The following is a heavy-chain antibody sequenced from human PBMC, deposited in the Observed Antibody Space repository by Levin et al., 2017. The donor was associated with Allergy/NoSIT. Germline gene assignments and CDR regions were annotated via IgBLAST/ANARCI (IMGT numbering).Heavy chain of an antibody. CDR1: GGSISSSSYY. CDR2: IYYSGST. CDR3: ARHVSDYYGSGSYFGVP. D-gene: IGHD3-10*01. Sequence: SETLSLTCTVSGGSISSSSYYWGWIRQPPGKGLEWIGSIYYSGSTYYNPSLKSRVTISVDTSKNQFSLKLSSVTAADTAVYYCARHVSDYYGSGSYFGVPWGQGTLVTVSS. J-gene: IGHJ5*02. V-gene: IGHV4-39*01.